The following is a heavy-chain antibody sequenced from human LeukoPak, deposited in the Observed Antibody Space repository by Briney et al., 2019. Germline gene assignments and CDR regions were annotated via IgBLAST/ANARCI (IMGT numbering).Heavy chain of an antibody. J-gene: IGHJ4*02. CDR1: GGSISSYY. D-gene: IGHD3-22*01. CDR2: IYTSGST. V-gene: IGHV4-4*07. CDR3: ERAGHYYDSSGQYYFDY. Sequence: SETLSLTCTVSGGSISSYYWSWIRQPAGKGLEWIGRIYTSGSTNYNPSLKSRVTMSVDTSKNQFSLKLSSVTAADTAVYYCERAGHYYDSSGQYYFDYWGQGTLVTVSS.